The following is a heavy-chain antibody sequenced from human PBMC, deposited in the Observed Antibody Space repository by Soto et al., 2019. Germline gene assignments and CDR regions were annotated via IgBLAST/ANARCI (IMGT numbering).Heavy chain of an antibody. CDR1: GGTFSTYA. V-gene: IGHV1-69*12. D-gene: IGHD5-12*01. CDR3: AREEGRDGYNRGLFVY. Sequence: QVQLVQSGAEVKKPGSSVKVSCKSSGGTFSTYAISWVRQAPGQGLEWMGGIIPLFGTANYAQKFQGRVAISADESTSTAYMELNSLRSEDTAVYYCAREEGRDGYNRGLFVYWGQGTLVTVSS. J-gene: IGHJ4*02. CDR2: IIPLFGTA.